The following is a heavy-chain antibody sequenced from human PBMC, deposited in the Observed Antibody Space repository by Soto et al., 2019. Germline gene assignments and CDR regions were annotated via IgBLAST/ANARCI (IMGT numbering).Heavy chain of an antibody. V-gene: IGHV1-69*12. CDR2: IIPIFGTA. CDR3: ARDGGPRSGYHPYWFDH. Sequence: QVQLVQSGAEVKKPGSSVKVSCKASGGTFSSYAITWVRQAPGQGLEWMGGIIPIFGTANYAQKFQGRVPITAGESTSTDYMELSSLRSEDTAVYYCARDGGPRSGYHPYWFDHWGQGTLVTVSS. CDR1: GGTFSSYA. J-gene: IGHJ5*02. D-gene: IGHD3-3*01.